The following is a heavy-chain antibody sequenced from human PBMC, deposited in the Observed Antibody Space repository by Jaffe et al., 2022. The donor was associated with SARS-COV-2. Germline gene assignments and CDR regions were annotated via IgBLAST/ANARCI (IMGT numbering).Heavy chain of an antibody. CDR3: AKGLRHLEN. CDR1: GFTFNSYG. Sequence: QVQLVESGGGVVLPGRSLRLSCAASGFTFNSYGMHWVRQAPGKGLEWVAVISKDGDKKYHADSVKGRFTISRDTSKNTLYLQMNSLRSEDTAVYYCAKGLRHLENWGQGTLVTVSS. J-gene: IGHJ4*02. CDR2: ISKDGDKK. V-gene: IGHV3-30*19.